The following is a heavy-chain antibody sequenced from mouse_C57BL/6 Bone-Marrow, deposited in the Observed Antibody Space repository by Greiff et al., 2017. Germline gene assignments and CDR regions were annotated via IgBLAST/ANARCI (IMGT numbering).Heavy chain of an antibody. CDR2: IYPGSGST. J-gene: IGHJ4*01. Sequence: QVQLQQPGAELVKPGASVKMSCKASGYTFTSYWITWVKQRPGQGLEWIGDIYPGSGSTNYNEKFKSKATLTVDTSSSTAYMQLSSLTSEDSAVYYCAREGVVADYYATDYWGQGTSVTVSS. CDR1: GYTFTSYW. D-gene: IGHD1-1*01. V-gene: IGHV1-55*01. CDR3: AREGVVADYYATDY.